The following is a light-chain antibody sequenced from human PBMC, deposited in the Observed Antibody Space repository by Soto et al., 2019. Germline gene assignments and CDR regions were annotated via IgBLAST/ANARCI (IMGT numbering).Light chain of an antibody. J-gene: IGLJ1*01. CDR1: NIGSKT. Sequence: SYELAQPPSMSVAPGQTARITCGGNNIGSKTVHWYQQKAGQAHVLVVYDDSDRPSGIPERFSGSNSGNTATLTISRVEAGDEADYYCQVWDVSTVHYVFGTGTKVT. CDR2: DDS. V-gene: IGLV3-21*02. CDR3: QVWDVSTVHYV.